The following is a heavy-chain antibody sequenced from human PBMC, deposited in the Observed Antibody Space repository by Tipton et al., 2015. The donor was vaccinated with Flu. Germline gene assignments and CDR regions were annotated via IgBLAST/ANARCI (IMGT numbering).Heavy chain of an antibody. CDR2: IYHSGST. V-gene: IGHV4-38-2*01. Sequence: TLSLTCAVSGYSISSGYYWGWFRQPPGKGLEWIGSIYHSGSTNYNPSPKSRVTISVDTSKNKSSLKRRSVTAADTAVYYCARADTNSDYVSAYFDYWGPGTLVTVSS. J-gene: IGHJ4*02. CDR3: ARADTNSDYVSAYFDY. CDR1: GYSISSGYY. D-gene: IGHD3-16*01.